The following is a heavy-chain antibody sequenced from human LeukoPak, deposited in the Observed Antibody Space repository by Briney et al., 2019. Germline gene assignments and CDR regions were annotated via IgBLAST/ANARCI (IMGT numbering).Heavy chain of an antibody. Sequence: SETLSLTCTVSGGSVSRSPYYWGWIRQPPGKGLEWIGNIYYSGSTYYNPSLKSRVTISVDTSKNQFSLKLTSVTAADTAVYYCATTYYYGSGSHSIDYWGQGTLVTVSS. CDR3: ATTYYYGSGSHSIDY. CDR2: IYYSGST. CDR1: GGSVSRSPYY. D-gene: IGHD3-10*01. J-gene: IGHJ4*02. V-gene: IGHV4-39*01.